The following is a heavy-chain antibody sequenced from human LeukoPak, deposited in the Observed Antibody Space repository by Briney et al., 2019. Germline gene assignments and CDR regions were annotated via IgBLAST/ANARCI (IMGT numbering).Heavy chain of an antibody. CDR1: GFSFSTYG. CDR2: ISYDGSDK. J-gene: IGHJ4*02. V-gene: IGHV3-30*18. CDR3: AKEVGTFTLDY. D-gene: IGHD1-26*01. Sequence: GGSLRLSCAASGFSFSTYGMHWFRQAPGKGLEWVTVISYDGSDKYYADSVKGRFTISRDNSRNTLYLQMNSLRVEDTAVYYCAKEVGTFTLDYWGQGTLVTVSS.